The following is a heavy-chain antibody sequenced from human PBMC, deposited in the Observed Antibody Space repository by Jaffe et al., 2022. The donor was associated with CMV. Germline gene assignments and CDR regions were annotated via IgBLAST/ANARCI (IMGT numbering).Heavy chain of an antibody. CDR1: GFPFDNYA. J-gene: IGHJ3*01. V-gene: IGHV3-23*01. CDR2: ISGGGYNT. Sequence: EVQFLGSGGGLAQPGGSLRLSCVASGFPFDNYALSWVRQAPGKGLEWVSSISGGGYNTYYADSVKGRFTISRDDSRDTLYLQLTSLSVADTALYYCVKDGQSNNQRWDDFDVWGQGIKVSVSS. D-gene: IGHD6-13*01. CDR3: VKDGQSNNQRWDDFDV.